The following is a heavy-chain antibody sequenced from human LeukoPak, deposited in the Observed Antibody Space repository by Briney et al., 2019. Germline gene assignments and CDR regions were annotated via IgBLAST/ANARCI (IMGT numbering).Heavy chain of an antibody. D-gene: IGHD3-10*01. CDR1: GGSISTYY. J-gene: IGHJ4*02. CDR2: IYHSGST. V-gene: IGHV4-59*01. Sequence: SETLSLTCTVSGGSISTYYWNWIRQPPGKGLEWIGYIYHSGSTNYNPSLQSRVTISVDTSKNQFSLNLNSVTAADTAVYYCAGGPRQYYYSGSYHYWGQGTLVTVSS. CDR3: AGGPRQYYYSGSYHY.